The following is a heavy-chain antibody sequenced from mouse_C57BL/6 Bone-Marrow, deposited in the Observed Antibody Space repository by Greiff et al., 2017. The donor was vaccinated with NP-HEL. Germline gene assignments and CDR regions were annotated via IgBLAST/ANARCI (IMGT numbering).Heavy chain of an antibody. J-gene: IGHJ3*01. Sequence: QVQLKQSGAELVKPGASVKISCKASGYAFSSYWMNWVKQRPRKGLEWIGQIYPGDGDTNYNGKFKDKASLTADKSSSTAYMQLSSLTSEDSAVYFCARGAYWGQGTLVTVSA. V-gene: IGHV1-80*01. CDR3: ARGAY. CDR1: GYAFSSYW. CDR2: IYPGDGDT.